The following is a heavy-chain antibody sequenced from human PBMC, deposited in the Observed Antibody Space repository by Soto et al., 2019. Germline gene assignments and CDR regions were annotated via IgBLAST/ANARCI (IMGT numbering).Heavy chain of an antibody. Sequence: SETLSLTCTVSGGSISSSSYYWGWIRQPPGKGLEWIGSIYYSGSTYYNPSLKSRVTISVDTSKNQFSLKLSSVTAADTAVYYCARRYYYDSSLHPEAAFDIWGQGTMVTVSS. CDR2: IYYSGST. D-gene: IGHD3-22*01. J-gene: IGHJ3*02. CDR3: ARRYYYDSSLHPEAAFDI. CDR1: GGSISSSSYY. V-gene: IGHV4-39*01.